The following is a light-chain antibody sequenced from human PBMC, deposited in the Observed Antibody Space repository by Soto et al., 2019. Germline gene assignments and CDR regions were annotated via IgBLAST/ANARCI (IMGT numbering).Light chain of an antibody. V-gene: IGKV2-28*01. J-gene: IGKJ2*01. CDR2: LGS. CDR1: QSLLHSNGYNY. CDR3: MQALQTPYT. Sequence: DIVMTQSQLSLPVTPGEPASISCRSSQSLLHSNGYNYLDWYLQKPGQSPQLLIYLGSNRVSGVLDRFSVSGAGTDYALKISRVEAEDVGVYYCMQALQTPYTFGQETKLEIK.